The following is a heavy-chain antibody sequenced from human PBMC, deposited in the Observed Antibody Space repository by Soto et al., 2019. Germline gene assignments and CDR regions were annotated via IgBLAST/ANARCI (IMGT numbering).Heavy chain of an antibody. CDR1: GGSIDRSNYY. J-gene: IGHJ4*02. CDR2: TYYNGNA. CDR3: ARHFVAVVIKGWGY. Sequence: QLQLQESGPGLVKPSETLSLTCTVSGGSIDRSNYYWDWIRQPPGKGLEWIGTTYYNGNAYYNPSLKSRVTMSVDTSKNQFSLKLISVTAADTDVYYCARHFVAVVIKGWGYWGQGTLVTVSS. V-gene: IGHV4-39*01. D-gene: IGHD3-22*01.